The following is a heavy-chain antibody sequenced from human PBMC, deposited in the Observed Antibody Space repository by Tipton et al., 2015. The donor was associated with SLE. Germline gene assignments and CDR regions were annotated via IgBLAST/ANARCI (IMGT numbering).Heavy chain of an antibody. CDR1: GFTFTNAW. D-gene: IGHD5-12*01. J-gene: IGHJ4*02. CDR3: IPRGYSGY. V-gene: IGHV3-15*01. Sequence: SLRLSCTVSGFTFTNAWLSWVRQAPGKGLEWVGRIKSKADGGTTDYVAPVKGRFTMPRDDSQNTLYLQMNSLKTEDTAVYYCIPRGYSGYWGQGTLVTVSS. CDR2: IKSKADGGTT.